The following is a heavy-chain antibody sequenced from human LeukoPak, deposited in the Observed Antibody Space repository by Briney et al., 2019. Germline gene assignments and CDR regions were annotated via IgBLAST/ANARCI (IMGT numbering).Heavy chain of an antibody. CDR1: GGSISSGSYY. CDR2: IYTSGST. V-gene: IGHV4-61*02. J-gene: IGHJ6*04. CDR3: AGAKGSGSSNKRYYYGMDV. Sequence: SQTLSLTCTVSGGSISSGSYYWSWIRQPAGKGLEWIGRIYTSGSTNYNPSLKSRVTISVDTSKNQFSLKLSSVTAADTAVYYCAGAKGSGSSNKRYYYGMDVWGKGTTVTVSS. D-gene: IGHD3-10*01.